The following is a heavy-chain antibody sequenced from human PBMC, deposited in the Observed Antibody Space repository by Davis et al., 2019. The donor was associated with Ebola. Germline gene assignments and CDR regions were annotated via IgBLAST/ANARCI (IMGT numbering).Heavy chain of an antibody. Sequence: ASVKVSCKASGYTFTGYYMHWVRQAPGQGLEWMGWINPNSGGTNYAQKFQGWVTMTRDTSISTAYMELSRLRSDDTAVYYCARGPDGYDEAFDIWGQGTMVTVSS. D-gene: IGHD5-12*01. CDR3: ARGPDGYDEAFDI. CDR1: GYTFTGYY. CDR2: INPNSGGT. V-gene: IGHV1-2*04. J-gene: IGHJ3*02.